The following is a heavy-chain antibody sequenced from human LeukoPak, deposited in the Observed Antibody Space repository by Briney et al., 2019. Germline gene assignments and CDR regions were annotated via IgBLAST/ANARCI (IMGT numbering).Heavy chain of an antibody. D-gene: IGHD6-13*01. V-gene: IGHV3-30-3*01. CDR1: GFLFSSYA. CDR3: AKDSSAAAGVFDY. CDR2: ISYERDHK. Sequence: GGSLRLSCAASGFLFSSYAMHWVRQAPGKGLEWVAVISYERDHKFYEFYAGSVKGRFTISRDNAKNSLYLQMNSLRAEDTALYYCAKDSSAAAGVFDYWGQGTLVTVSS. J-gene: IGHJ4*02.